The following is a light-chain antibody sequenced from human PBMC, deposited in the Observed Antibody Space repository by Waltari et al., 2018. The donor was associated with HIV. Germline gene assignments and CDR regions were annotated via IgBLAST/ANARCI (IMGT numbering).Light chain of an antibody. V-gene: IGLV2-14*03. CDR1: SSYLSTSSF. J-gene: IGLJ2*01. CDR3: SSYTTTNTVV. CDR2: DVD. Sequence: QSPLTHPASVSGSPGQSITLSCTGTSSYLSTSSFVSWYQKHPDKAPKLLIYDVDNRPSGVSRRFSGSKSGDTASLTISSIQADDEADYYCSSYTTTNTVVFGGGTKFTVL.